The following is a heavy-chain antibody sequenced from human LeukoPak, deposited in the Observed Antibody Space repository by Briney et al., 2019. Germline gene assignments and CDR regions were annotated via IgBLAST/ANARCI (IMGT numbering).Heavy chain of an antibody. D-gene: IGHD2-2*01. CDR3: ARVRTSSRRGHGVDV. CDR2: IWYDGSNK. J-gene: IGHJ6*04. CDR1: GFTFSSYG. Sequence: GRSLRLSCAASGFTFSSYGMHWVRQAPGKGLEWVAVIWYDGSNKYYADSVKGRFTISRDNSKNTLYLQMNSLRAEDTAVYYCARVRTSSRRGHGVDVWGKGTTVTVSS. V-gene: IGHV3-33*01.